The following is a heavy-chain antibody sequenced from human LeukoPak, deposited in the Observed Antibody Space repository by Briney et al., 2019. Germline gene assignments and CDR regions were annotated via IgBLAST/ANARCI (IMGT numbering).Heavy chain of an antibody. J-gene: IGHJ4*02. CDR2: INHSGST. D-gene: IGHD3-10*01. Sequence: KPSETLSLTCAVYGGSFSGYYWSWIRQPPGKGLEWIGEINHSGSTNYNPSLKSRVTISVDTPKNQFSLKLSSVTAADTAVYYCARDYYGSGSYPYYFDYWGQGTLVTVSS. V-gene: IGHV4-34*01. CDR1: GGSFSGYY. CDR3: ARDYYGSGSYPYYFDY.